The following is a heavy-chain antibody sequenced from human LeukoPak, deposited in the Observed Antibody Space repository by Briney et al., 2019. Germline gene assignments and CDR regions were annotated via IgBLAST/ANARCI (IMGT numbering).Heavy chain of an antibody. J-gene: IGHJ4*02. CDR2: ISSNGGST. CDR3: ARKGSGTYYDY. D-gene: IGHD3-10*01. CDR1: GFTFSSYA. Sequence: GGSLRLSCVASGFTFSSYAMHWVRQAPGKGLEYVSAISSNGGSTYYANSVKGRFTISRDNSKNTLYLQMGSLRAEDMAVYYCARKGSGTYYDYWGPGTLVTVSS. V-gene: IGHV3-64*01.